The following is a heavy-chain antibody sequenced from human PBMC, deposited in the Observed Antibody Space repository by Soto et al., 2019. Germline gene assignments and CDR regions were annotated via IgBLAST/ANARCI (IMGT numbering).Heavy chain of an antibody. Sequence: EVQVLESGGDLVEPGGSLRLSCAASGFSFNTFDMSWVRQAPGKGLEWVSVILGRDDTTYYADSVKGPFTISRDTFKNTLRLQMNSLRVEDTALYFCTKGAWLDYWGQGTLVTVSS. CDR2: ILGRDDTT. D-gene: IGHD5-12*01. CDR3: TKGAWLDY. V-gene: IGHV3-23*01. J-gene: IGHJ4*02. CDR1: GFSFNTFD.